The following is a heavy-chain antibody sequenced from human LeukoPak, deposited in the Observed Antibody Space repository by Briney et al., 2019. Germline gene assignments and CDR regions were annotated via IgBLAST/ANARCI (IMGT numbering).Heavy chain of an antibody. CDR3: ARKVGSGWWYNWFDP. V-gene: IGHV1-18*01. CDR1: GYTFTSYG. CDR2: ISAYSGNT. Sequence: ASVKVSCKASGYTFTSYGISRVRQAPGQGLEWMGWISAYSGNTNYAQKFQGRVTMTTDTSTSTAYMELRSLRSDDTAVYYCARKVGSGWWYNWFDPWGQGTLVTVSS. D-gene: IGHD6-19*01. J-gene: IGHJ5*02.